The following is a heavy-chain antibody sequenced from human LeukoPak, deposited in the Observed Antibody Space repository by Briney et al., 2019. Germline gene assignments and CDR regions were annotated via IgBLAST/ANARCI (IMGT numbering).Heavy chain of an antibody. CDR3: ASRGYYYYYGMDV. Sequence: SETLSLTCTVSGGSISSGGYYWSRIRQHPGKGLEWIGYIYYSGSTYYNPSLKSRVTISVDTSKNQFSLKLSSVTAADTAVYYCASRGYYYYYGMDVWGQGTTVTVSS. CDR1: GGSISSGGYY. V-gene: IGHV4-31*03. J-gene: IGHJ6*02. CDR2: IYYSGST.